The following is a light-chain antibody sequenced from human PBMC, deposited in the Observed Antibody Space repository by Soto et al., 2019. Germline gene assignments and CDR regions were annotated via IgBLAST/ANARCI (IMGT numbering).Light chain of an antibody. Sequence: QSVLTQPPSASGTPGQRVTISCSGSSSNIGSNYVYWYQQVPGTAPRLLMYRASQRPSGVPDRFSGSESGTSASLAISGLRSEDEADYYCAAWDDTLNGLVFGGGTKLTVL. CDR1: SSNIGSNY. CDR2: RAS. J-gene: IGLJ2*01. V-gene: IGLV1-47*01. CDR3: AAWDDTLNGLV.